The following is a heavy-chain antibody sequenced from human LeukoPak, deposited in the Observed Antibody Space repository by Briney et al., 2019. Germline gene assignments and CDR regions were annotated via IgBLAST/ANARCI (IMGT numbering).Heavy chain of an antibody. CDR2: IYHSGST. CDR1: GGSISSSNW. J-gene: IGHJ6*02. V-gene: IGHV4-4*02. Sequence: SETLSLTCAVSGGSISSSNWWSWVRQPPGKGLEWIGEIYHSGSTNYNPSLKSRVTISVDKSNNQFSLKLSSVTAADTAVYYCARVLIQLGGMDVWGQGTTVTVSS. D-gene: IGHD5-18*01. CDR3: ARVLIQLGGMDV.